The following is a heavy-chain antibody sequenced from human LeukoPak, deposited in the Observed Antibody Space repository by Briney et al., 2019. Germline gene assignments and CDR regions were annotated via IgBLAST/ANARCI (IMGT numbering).Heavy chain of an antibody. D-gene: IGHD3-22*01. Sequence: GGSLRLSCAASGFTFSSYSMNWVRQAPGKGLEWVSAISGSGGSTYYADSVKGRFTISRDNSKNTLYLQMNSLRAEDTAVYYCAKSEYYYDSSGYYPLFVYWGQGTLVTVSS. CDR2: ISGSGGST. J-gene: IGHJ4*02. V-gene: IGHV3-23*01. CDR1: GFTFSSYS. CDR3: AKSEYYYDSSGYYPLFVY.